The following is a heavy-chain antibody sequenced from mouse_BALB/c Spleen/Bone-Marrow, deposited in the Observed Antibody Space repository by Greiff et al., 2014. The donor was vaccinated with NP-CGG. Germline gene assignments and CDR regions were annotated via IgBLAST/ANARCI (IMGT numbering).Heavy chain of an antibody. D-gene: IGHD1-1*01. V-gene: IGHV5-6-3*01. CDR3: ARDGSSYEGNYFDY. J-gene: IGHJ2*01. CDR1: GFTSSSYG. Sequence: VQLKESGGGLVQPGGSLKLSCAASGFTSSSYGMSWVRQTPDKRLELVATINSNGGSTYYPDSVKGRFTISRDNAKNTLYLQMSSLKSEDTAMYYCARDGSSYEGNYFDYWGQGTTLTVSS. CDR2: INSNGGST.